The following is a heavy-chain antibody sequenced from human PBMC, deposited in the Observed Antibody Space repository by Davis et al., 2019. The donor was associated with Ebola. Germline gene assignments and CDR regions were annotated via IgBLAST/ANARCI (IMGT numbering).Heavy chain of an antibody. D-gene: IGHD6-13*01. CDR2: IKQDGSEK. CDR1: GFTISSYW. V-gene: IGHV3-7*01. Sequence: GESLKISCAASGFTISSYWMSWVRQAPGKGLEWVANIKQDGSEKYYVDSVKGRFTISRDNAKNSLYLQMNSLRAEDTAVYYCARDGRWGSSWYWGYWGQGTLVTVSS. CDR3: ARDGRWGSSWYWGY. J-gene: IGHJ4*02.